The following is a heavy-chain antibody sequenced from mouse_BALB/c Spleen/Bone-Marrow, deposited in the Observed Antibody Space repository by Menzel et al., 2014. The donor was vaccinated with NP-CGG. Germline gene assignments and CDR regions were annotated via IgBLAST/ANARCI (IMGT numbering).Heavy chain of an antibody. CDR2: IYPGSGNT. J-gene: IGHJ4*01. CDR1: GYTFTDYY. D-gene: IGHD3-1*01. V-gene: IGHV1-84*02. Sequence: ESGPELGKPGASVKISCKASGYTFTDYYINWVKQKPGQGLEWIGWIYPGSGNTKYNEKFKGKATLTVDTSSSTAYMQLSSLTSEDTAVYFCANLGRYAMDYWGQGTSVTVSS. CDR3: ANLGRYAMDY.